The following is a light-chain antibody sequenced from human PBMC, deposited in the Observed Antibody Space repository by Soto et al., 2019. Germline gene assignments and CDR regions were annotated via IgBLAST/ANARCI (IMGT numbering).Light chain of an antibody. Sequence: DIVMTQSPDSLAVSLGERATINCKSSQSVLSSSINKNYLAWYQQKPVQPPRLLIYWASGRESGVPDRFSGSGSGTDFTLTISSLQAEDVAVYYCQQYFSAPCTFGPGTKVDIK. V-gene: IGKV4-1*01. CDR3: QQYFSAPCT. CDR2: WAS. CDR1: QSVLSSSINKNY. J-gene: IGKJ3*01.